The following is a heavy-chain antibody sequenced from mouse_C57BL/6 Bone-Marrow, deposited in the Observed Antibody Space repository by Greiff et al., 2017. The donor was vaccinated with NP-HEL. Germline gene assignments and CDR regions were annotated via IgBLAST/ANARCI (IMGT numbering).Heavy chain of an antibody. CDR1: GFTFSSYA. D-gene: IGHD2-5*01. V-gene: IGHV5-4*01. J-gene: IGHJ4*01. CDR3: ARGSNYGHYYAMDY. CDR2: ISDGGSYT. Sequence: EVQLVESGGGLVKPGGSLKLSCAASGFTFSSYAMSWVRQTPEKRLEWVATISDGGSYTYYPDNVKGRFTISRDNAKNNLYLQMSHLKSEDTAMYYCARGSNYGHYYAMDYWGQGTSVTVSS.